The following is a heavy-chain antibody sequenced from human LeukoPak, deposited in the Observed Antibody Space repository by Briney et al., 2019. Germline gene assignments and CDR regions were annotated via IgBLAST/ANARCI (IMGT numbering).Heavy chain of an antibody. Sequence: GGSLRLSCSASGFTVSSNYMSCVRPAPGEGLEWGAVIYSGGTTYYPDSVKGRFTISRDHSKNTLSLQMNSLRAEDTAVYYCARDALRRNYFDYGGQGTLVTVSS. CDR3: ARDALRRNYFDY. D-gene: IGHD4-17*01. CDR1: GFTVSSNY. J-gene: IGHJ4*02. CDR2: IYSGGTT. V-gene: IGHV3-53*01.